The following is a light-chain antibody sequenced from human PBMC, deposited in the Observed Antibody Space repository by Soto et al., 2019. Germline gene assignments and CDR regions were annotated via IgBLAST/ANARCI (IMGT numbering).Light chain of an antibody. CDR3: QAYDSSLSGSV. CDR2: GNS. J-gene: IGLJ2*01. CDR1: SSNIGAGYD. Sequence: QPVLTQPPSVSGAPGQRVTLSCTGSSSNIGAGYDVHWYQQLPGTAPKLLIYGNSNRPSGVPDRFSGSKAGTSAYLAITGLQDEDEADYYGQAYDSSLSGSVFGGGTKLTVL. V-gene: IGLV1-40*01.